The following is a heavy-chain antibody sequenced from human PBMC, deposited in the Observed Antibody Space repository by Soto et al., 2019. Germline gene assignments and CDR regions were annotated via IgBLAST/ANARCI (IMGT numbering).Heavy chain of an antibody. Sequence: EVQLVESGVGLVKPGGSLRLSCAASGFTFSSYSMNWVRQAPGKGLEWVSSISSSSSYIYYADSVKGRFTISRDNAKNSLYLQMNSLRAEDTAVYYCARDPLWFGEFPYYFDYWGQGTLVTVSS. CDR1: GFTFSSYS. CDR2: ISSSSSYI. V-gene: IGHV3-21*01. CDR3: ARDPLWFGEFPYYFDY. J-gene: IGHJ4*02. D-gene: IGHD3-10*01.